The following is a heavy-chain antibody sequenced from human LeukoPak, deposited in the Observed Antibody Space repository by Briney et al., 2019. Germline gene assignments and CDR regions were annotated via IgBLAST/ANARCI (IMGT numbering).Heavy chain of an antibody. J-gene: IGHJ4*02. Sequence: SETLSLTCTVSGGSITTHDWNWIRQTPGKGLEWIGYVFDSGRTRENPSLKSRVTLSADTSKNQLSLRLSSVTAADTAVYYCTTIKRGNIFGYFDFWGQGILVTVSS. CDR2: VFDSGRT. CDR1: GGSITTHD. V-gene: IGHV4-59*11. CDR3: TTIKRGNIFGYFDF. D-gene: IGHD5-18*01.